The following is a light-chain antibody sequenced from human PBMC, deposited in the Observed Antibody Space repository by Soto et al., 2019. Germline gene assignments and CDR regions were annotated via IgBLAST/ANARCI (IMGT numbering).Light chain of an antibody. CDR1: QSVTSSY. J-gene: IGKJ1*01. V-gene: IGKV3-20*01. Sequence: EIVLTQSPGTLSLSPGERATLSCRASQSVTSSYLAWYQQKPGQAPRLLIYDASNRVTGIPDRFSGSGSGSDFTLPSSRLEPEDYAVYYCQQYGTSPRPFGQGTKVEIK. CDR2: DAS. CDR3: QQYGTSPRP.